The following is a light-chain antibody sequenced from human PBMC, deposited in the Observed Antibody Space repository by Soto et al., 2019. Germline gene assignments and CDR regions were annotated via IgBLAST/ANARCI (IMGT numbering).Light chain of an antibody. CDR2: DAS. CDR1: QSVSSY. CDR3: QQRSNWPPGFT. J-gene: IGKJ3*01. V-gene: IGKV3-11*01. Sequence: EIVLTQSPATLSLSPGERATLSCRASQSVSSYLAWYQQKPGQAPRLLIYDASNRATGIPARFSGSGSGTDFTITISILEPEHFAVYYCQQRSNWPPGFTFGHGTKVDIK.